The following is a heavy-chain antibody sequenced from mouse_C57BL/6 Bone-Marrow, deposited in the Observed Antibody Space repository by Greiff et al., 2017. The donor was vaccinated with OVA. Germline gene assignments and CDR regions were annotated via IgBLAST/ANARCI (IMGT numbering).Heavy chain of an antibody. CDR1: GFTFSSYA. Sequence: EVMLVESGGGLVKPGGSLKLSCASSGFTFSSYAMSWVRQTPEKRLEWVATISDGGSYTYYPDNVKGRFTISRDNAKNNLYLQMSPLKSEDTAMYYCARDGGLGPAWFAYWGQGTLVTVSA. CDR2: ISDGGSYT. V-gene: IGHV5-4*01. J-gene: IGHJ3*01. CDR3: ARDGGLGPAWFAY. D-gene: IGHD4-1*01.